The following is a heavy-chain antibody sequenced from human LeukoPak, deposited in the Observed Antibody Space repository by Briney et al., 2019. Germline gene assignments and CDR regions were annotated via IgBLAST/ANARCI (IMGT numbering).Heavy chain of an antibody. CDR2: ISGSGGST. V-gene: IGHV3-23*01. D-gene: IGHD5-18*01. Sequence: GGSLRLSCAASGFTFSSYAMSWVRQAPGKGLEWVSAISGSGGSTYYADSVKGRLTISRDNSKNTLYLQMNSLRAEDTAVYYCAKDWPGYSYGKDAFDIWGQGTMVTVSS. CDR1: GFTFSSYA. CDR3: AKDWPGYSYGKDAFDI. J-gene: IGHJ3*02.